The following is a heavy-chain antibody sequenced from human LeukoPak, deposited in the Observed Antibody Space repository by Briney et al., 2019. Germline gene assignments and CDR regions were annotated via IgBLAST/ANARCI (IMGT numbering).Heavy chain of an antibody. J-gene: IGHJ5*02. V-gene: IGHV4-4*02. CDR3: ARHTAGTWWFDP. CDR1: GGSISSSNW. CDR2: IYYSGST. Sequence: PSGTLSLTCAVSGGSISSSNWWSWVRQPPGKGLEWIGSIYYSGSTYYNPSLKSRVTISVDTSKNQFSLKLSSVTAADTAVYYCARHTAGTWWFDPWGQGTLVTVSS. D-gene: IGHD6-13*01.